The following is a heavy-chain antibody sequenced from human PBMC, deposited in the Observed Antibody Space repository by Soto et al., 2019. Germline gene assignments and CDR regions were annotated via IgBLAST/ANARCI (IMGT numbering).Heavy chain of an antibody. V-gene: IGHV3-23*01. CDR2: MSGSSSTT. CDR3: AKNQERELPRVIDF. J-gene: IGHJ4*02. D-gene: IGHD1-7*01. Sequence: SLRLSCATSGPTFSNYAMSWVRQAPGGGLEWVSSMSGSSSTTYYADSVRGRFTISRDRSKNTLYLQMSSLRAEDTALYYCAKNQERELPRVIDFWGQGTLVTVSS. CDR1: GPTFSNYA.